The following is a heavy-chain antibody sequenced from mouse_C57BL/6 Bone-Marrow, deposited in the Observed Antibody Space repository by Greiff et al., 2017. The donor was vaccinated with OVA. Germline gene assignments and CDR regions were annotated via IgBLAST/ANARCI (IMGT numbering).Heavy chain of an antibody. CDR1: GFTFSSYA. CDR2: ISDGGSYT. J-gene: IGHJ1*03. V-gene: IGHV5-4*03. CDR3: ARASITTVVSNWYFDV. D-gene: IGHD1-1*01. Sequence: EVKLMESGGGLVKPGGSLKLSCAASGFTFSSYAMSWVRQTPEKRLEWVATISDGGSYTYYPDNVKGRFTISRDNAKNNLYLQMSHLKSEDTAMYYCARASITTVVSNWYFDVWGTGTTVTVSS.